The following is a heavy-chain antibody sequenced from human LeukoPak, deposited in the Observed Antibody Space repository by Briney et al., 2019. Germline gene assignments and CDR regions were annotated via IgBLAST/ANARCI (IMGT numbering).Heavy chain of an antibody. Sequence: QPGGSLRLSCSAHGFTFSSYEMNWVRQAPGKGGEWVSYISSSGSTIYYADSVEGRYTISSEHDKNSLYQQLYSLRAEDTAVYYCASPDCRGGSWYAEDDAFDIWGQGTMVTLSS. D-gene: IGHD2-15*01. J-gene: IGHJ3*02. CDR3: ASPDCRGGSWYAEDDAFDI. CDR2: ISSSGSTI. V-gene: IGHV3-48*03. CDR1: GFTFSSYE.